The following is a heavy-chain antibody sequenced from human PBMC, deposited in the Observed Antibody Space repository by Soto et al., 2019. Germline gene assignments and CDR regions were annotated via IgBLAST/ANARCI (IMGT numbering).Heavy chain of an antibody. J-gene: IGHJ6*02. V-gene: IGHV4-61*01. CDR3: ARGIEGWYQARYYYGVDV. D-gene: IGHD6-19*01. CDR2: IYYSGST. CDR1: GGSVSSGSYY. Sequence: QVQLQESGPGLVKPSETLSLTCTVSGGSVSSGSYYWSWIRQPPGKGLEWIGYIYYSGSTNYNPSLKSRVTISVDTPKNQFSLKLSSVTAADTAVYSCARGIEGWYQARYYYGVDVWGQGTTVTVSS.